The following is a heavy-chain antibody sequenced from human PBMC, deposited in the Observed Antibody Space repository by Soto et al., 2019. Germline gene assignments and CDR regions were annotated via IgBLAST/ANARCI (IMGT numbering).Heavy chain of an antibody. CDR3: TREQSDDNYSDP. D-gene: IGHD6-19*01. CDR2: IYYSGGT. V-gene: IGHV4-61*08. CDR1: GASLSIGGYF. Sequence: PSETLSLTCTVSGASLSIGGYFCTWVGQPPGKGLEWLGYIYYSGGTNYNPSLKSRVTISLDKSKSQFSLRLISVTAADTAVYYCTREQSDDNYSDPWGQGTLVTVSS. J-gene: IGHJ5*02.